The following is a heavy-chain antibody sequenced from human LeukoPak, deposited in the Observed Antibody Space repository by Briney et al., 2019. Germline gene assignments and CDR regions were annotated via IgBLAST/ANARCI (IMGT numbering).Heavy chain of an antibody. Sequence: SSETLSLTCTVSGASISSGSYYWSWIRQPAGTGLEWIGRIYTSGSTNYNPSLKSRVTISVDTSKNQFSLKLSSVTAADTAVYYCPSTSLFPYYYDSSGYYYENDYWGQGTLVTVSS. D-gene: IGHD3-22*01. CDR3: PSTSLFPYYYDSSGYYYENDY. J-gene: IGHJ4*02. CDR2: IYTSGST. V-gene: IGHV4-61*02. CDR1: GASISSGSYY.